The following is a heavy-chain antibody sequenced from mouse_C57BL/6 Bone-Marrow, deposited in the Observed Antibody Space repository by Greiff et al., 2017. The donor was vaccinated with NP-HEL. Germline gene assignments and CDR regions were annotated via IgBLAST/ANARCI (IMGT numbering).Heavy chain of an antibody. CDR3: TTGYDYGWFAY. J-gene: IGHJ3*01. Sequence: EVKLVESGAELVRPGASVKLSCTASGFNIKDDYMHWVKQRPEQGLEWIGWIDPENGDTEYASKFQGKATITADTSSNTAYLQLSSLTSEDTAVYYCTTGYDYGWFAYWGQGTLVTVSA. CDR1: GFNIKDDY. CDR2: IDPENGDT. D-gene: IGHD2-4*01. V-gene: IGHV14-4*01.